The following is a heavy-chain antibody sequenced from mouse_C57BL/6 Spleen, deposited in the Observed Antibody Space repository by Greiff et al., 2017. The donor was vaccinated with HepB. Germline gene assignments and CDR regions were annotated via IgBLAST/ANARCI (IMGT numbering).Heavy chain of an antibody. CDR2: IYPSDSET. J-gene: IGHJ4*01. CDR1: GYTFTSYW. D-gene: IGHD1-1*01. V-gene: IGHV1-61*01. CDR3: ARKLLTVRAMDY. Sequence: VKLQQPGAELVRPGSSVKLSCKASGYTFTSYWMDWVKQRPGQGLEWIGNIYPSDSETHYNQKFKDKATLTVDKSSSTAYMQLSSLTSEDSAVYYCARKLLTVRAMDYWGQGTSVTVSS.